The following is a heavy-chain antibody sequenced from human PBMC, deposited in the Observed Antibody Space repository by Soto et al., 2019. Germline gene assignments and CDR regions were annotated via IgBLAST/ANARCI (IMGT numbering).Heavy chain of an antibody. J-gene: IGHJ2*01. CDR3: ARESHDILTGPPWVWYFDL. V-gene: IGHV4-34*01. CDR1: GGSFSGYY. D-gene: IGHD3-9*01. CDR2: INDRGSI. Sequence: QVQLQQWGAGPLRPLETLSLTCGVSGGSFSGYYWAWIRQSPGKGLEWNGEINDRGSINYNPSLKSRVSISVDTSKNHYSLNLRSVTAADTAVYYCARESHDILTGPPWVWYFDLWGRGTLVTVSS.